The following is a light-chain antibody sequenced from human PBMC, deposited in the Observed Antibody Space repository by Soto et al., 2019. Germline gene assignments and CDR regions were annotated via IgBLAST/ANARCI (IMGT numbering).Light chain of an antibody. CDR2: EVN. V-gene: IGLV2-14*03. CDR1: GSDVGSYKY. CDR3: ASYTSISSLGV. J-gene: IGLJ1*01. Sequence: QSVLAQPASVSGSPGHSITISCTGTGSDVGSYKYVSWYQQHPGKAPKLIIFEVNNRPSGVSDRISGSKSGNTASLIISGLQAADEADYYCASYTSISSLGVFGTGTKVTVL.